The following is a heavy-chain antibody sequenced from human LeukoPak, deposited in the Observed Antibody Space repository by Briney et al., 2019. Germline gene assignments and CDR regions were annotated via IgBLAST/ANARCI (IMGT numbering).Heavy chain of an antibody. CDR1: GFTFSSYG. V-gene: IGHV3-30*02. D-gene: IGHD3-10*01. Sequence: GGSLRLSCAASGFTFSSYGMHWVRQAPGKGLEWVTFIRYDGNNKYYTDSLKGRFTISRDNYKNTLYLQMDSLRAEDTAVYYCAKSLFTSAAGSGRASDIWGQGTMVTVSS. CDR3: AKSLFTSAAGSGRASDI. J-gene: IGHJ3*02. CDR2: IRYDGNNK.